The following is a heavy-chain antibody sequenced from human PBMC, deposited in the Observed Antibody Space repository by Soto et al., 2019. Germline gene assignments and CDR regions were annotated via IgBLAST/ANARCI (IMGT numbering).Heavy chain of an antibody. J-gene: IGHJ5*02. CDR1: GGSISSYY. Sequence: SETLSLTCTVSGGSISSYYWSWIRQPPGKGLEWIGYIYYSGSTNYNPSLKSRVTISVDTSKNQFSLKLSSVTAADTAVYYCARRGSSSWYNWFDPWGQGTLVTVSS. CDR3: ARRGSSSWYNWFDP. CDR2: IYYSGST. D-gene: IGHD6-13*01. V-gene: IGHV4-59*08.